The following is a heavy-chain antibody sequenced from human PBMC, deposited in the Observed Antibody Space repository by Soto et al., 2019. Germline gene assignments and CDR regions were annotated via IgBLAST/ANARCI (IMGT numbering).Heavy chain of an antibody. V-gene: IGHV3-33*01. Sequence: GGSLRLSCAASGFTFSSYGMHWVRQAPGKGLEWVAVIWYDGSNKYYADSVKGRFTISRDNSKNTLYLQMNSLRAEDTAVYYCARDRKDDYGSGSYYNGPFDYWGQGTLVTVSS. J-gene: IGHJ4*02. CDR1: GFTFSSYG. CDR3: ARDRKDDYGSGSYYNGPFDY. CDR2: IWYDGSNK. D-gene: IGHD3-10*01.